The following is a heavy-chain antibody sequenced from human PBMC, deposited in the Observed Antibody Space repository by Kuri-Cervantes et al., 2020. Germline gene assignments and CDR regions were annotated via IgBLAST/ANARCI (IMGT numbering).Heavy chain of an antibody. D-gene: IGHD1-7*01. CDR2: INPNSGGT. CDR1: GYTLTGYY. V-gene: IGHV1-2*02. Sequence: ASVKVSCKASGYTLTGYYMHWVRQAPGQGLEWMGWINPNSGGTNYAQKFQGRVTMTRDTSISTAYMELSRLRSDDTAVYYCASLTGTRNWFDPWGQGTLVTVSS. CDR3: ASLTGTRNWFDP. J-gene: IGHJ5*02.